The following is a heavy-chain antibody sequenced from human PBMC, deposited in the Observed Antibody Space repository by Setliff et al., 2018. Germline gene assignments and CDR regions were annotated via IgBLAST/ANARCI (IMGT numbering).Heavy chain of an antibody. Sequence: PGGSLSLSCAASGFTFSAYGMHWVRLAPGKGLEWVAVVSYDGSNKWYADSVKGRFTISRDNSKNTLYLQLNSLRPEDTAVYYCVKEGIAATGTAFDIWGQGTMVTVSS. CDR2: VSYDGSNK. CDR1: GFTFSAYG. J-gene: IGHJ3*02. CDR3: VKEGIAATGTAFDI. V-gene: IGHV3-30*18. D-gene: IGHD6-13*01.